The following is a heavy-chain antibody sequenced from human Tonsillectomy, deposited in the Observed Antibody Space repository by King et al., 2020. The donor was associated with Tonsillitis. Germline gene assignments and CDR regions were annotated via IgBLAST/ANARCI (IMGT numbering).Heavy chain of an antibody. D-gene: IGHD6-13*01. CDR1: GGSISSYY. J-gene: IGHJ4*02. CDR2: IYDSGST. V-gene: IGHV4-59*01. CDR3: ARGSNIAAAGTGYYFDY. Sequence: QLQESGPGLVKPSETLSLTCTVSGGSISSYYWSWIRQPPGKGLEWIGYIYDSGSTNYNPSLKSRGTISVDTSKNQLSLKLSSVNAAETAVYYCARGSNIAAAGTGYYFDYWGQGTLVTVSS.